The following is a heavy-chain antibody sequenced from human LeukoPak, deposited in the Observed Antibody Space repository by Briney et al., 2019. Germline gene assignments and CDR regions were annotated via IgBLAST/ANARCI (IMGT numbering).Heavy chain of an antibody. D-gene: IGHD3-10*01. CDR1: GGSIVGYY. V-gene: IGHV4-4*07. J-gene: IGHJ6*03. CDR2: IYTSGST. CDR3: ARTKATMVRGANYYYYYYMDV. Sequence: SETLSLTXTVAGGSIVGYYWSWIRQPAGKGLEWIGRIYTSGSTNYNPSLKSRVTISVDTSKNQFSLKLSSVTAADTAVYYCARTKATMVRGANYYYYYYMDVWGKGTTVTVSS.